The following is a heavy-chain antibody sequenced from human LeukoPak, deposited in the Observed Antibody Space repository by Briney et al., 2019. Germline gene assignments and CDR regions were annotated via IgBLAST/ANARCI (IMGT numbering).Heavy chain of an antibody. J-gene: IGHJ3*02. Sequence: GSSLKISCKGSGYTFTTYWISWVRQMPGKGLEWMGIIYPGDSDTRNRPPFQGQVTISVDKSISTAYLQWSSLKASDTAMYYCARTRVAGTSGAFDIWGQGTMVTVSS. D-gene: IGHD6-19*01. V-gene: IGHV5-51*01. CDR3: ARTRVAGTSGAFDI. CDR2: IYPGDSDT. CDR1: GYTFTTYW.